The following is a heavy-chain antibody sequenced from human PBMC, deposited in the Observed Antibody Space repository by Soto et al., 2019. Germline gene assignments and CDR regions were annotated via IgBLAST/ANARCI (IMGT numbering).Heavy chain of an antibody. CDR3: AHAARYYGGKAFDD. Sequence: QITLKESGPTLVKPTQTLTLTCTLSVFSLSTHGVAVGWIRQPPGKALEWLALIYWEDYKRYSPSLKSRLTITTDTSKNQVVLAMTNIDPVDTATYYCAHAARYYGGKAFDDWGQGTLVTVSS. CDR2: IYWEDYK. CDR1: VFSLSTHGVA. V-gene: IGHV2-5*02. J-gene: IGHJ4*02. D-gene: IGHD4-17*01.